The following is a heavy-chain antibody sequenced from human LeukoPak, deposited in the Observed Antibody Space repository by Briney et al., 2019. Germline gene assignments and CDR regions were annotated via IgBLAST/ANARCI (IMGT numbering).Heavy chain of an antibody. CDR2: INHSGST. V-gene: IGHV4-39*07. CDR1: GASISSSRSF. J-gene: IGHJ5*02. CDR3: ARGRRGYCTNGVCRGGWFDP. Sequence: KTSETLSLTCTVSGASISSSRSFWGWIRQPPGKGLEWIGEINHSGSTNYNPSLKSRVTISVDTSKNQFSLKLSSVTAADTAVYYCARGRRGYCTNGVCRGGWFDPWGQGTLVTVSS. D-gene: IGHD2-8*01.